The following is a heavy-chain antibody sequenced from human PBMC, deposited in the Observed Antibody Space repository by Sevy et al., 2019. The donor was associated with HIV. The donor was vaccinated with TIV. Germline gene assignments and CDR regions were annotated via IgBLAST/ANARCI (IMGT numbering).Heavy chain of an antibody. D-gene: IGHD2-2*01. Sequence: GGSQRLSCAASGFTFSSYSMNWVRQAPGKGLEWVSSISGLSNYIYYADSVKGRFTISRDNAKNSLYLQMNSLRPEDTAVYYCARDRCTITSCHEANWFDPWGQGTLVTVSS. J-gene: IGHJ5*02. CDR1: GFTFSSYS. V-gene: IGHV3-21*01. CDR3: ARDRCTITSCHEANWFDP. CDR2: ISGLSNYI.